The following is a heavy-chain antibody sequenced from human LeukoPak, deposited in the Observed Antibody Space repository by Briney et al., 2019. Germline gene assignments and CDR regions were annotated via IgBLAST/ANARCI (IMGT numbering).Heavy chain of an antibody. Sequence: SETLSLTCAVYGESFSAYFWNWIRQAPGKPLEYIGEINHRGSSHYNPSLKTRVTLSVDTSKNQFSLKLTSVTAADTAVYLCARGSSFDGYCSAGACDAGYYDSWGQGTPVTVSS. V-gene: IGHV4-34*01. CDR3: ARGSSFDGYCSAGACDAGYYDS. J-gene: IGHJ4*02. CDR1: GESFSAYF. D-gene: IGHD2-15*01. CDR2: INHRGSS.